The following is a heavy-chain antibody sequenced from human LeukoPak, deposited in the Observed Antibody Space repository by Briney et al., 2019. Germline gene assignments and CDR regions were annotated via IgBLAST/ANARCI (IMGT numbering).Heavy chain of an antibody. Sequence: PSETLSLTCAVYGGSFSGYYWSWIRQPPGKGLEWIGYIYYSGSTYYNPSLKSRVTISVDTSKNQFSLKLSSVTAADTAVYYCARVPSTVVTPVDYWGQGTLVTVSS. CDR3: ARVPSTVVTPVDY. CDR1: GGSFSGYY. CDR2: IYYSGST. J-gene: IGHJ4*02. V-gene: IGHV4-34*09. D-gene: IGHD4-23*01.